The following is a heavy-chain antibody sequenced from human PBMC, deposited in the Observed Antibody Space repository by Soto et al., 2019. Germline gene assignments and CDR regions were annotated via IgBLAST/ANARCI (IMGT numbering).Heavy chain of an antibody. V-gene: IGHV4-38-2*02. D-gene: IGHD1-1*01. CDR2: IYPSVSS. CDR3: ATEKVGTTFFDN. J-gene: IGHJ4*02. CDR1: GFAISRGYY. Sequence: SETLSLTCSVSGFAISRGYYWSWVRQPPGKGLEWIGSIYPSVSSYHNPSLATRLRLSIDTSKNQFTLNLTSVTAADTALYFCATEKVGTTFFDNWGQGIQVTVSS.